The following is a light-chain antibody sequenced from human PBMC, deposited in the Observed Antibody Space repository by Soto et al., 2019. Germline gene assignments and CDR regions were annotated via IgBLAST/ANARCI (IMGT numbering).Light chain of an antibody. CDR2: DAS. Sequence: EIVLTQSPASLSLSPGERATLSCRASQSVSNFLVWYQQKPGQAPRLLIFDASNRATGIPARFSGSGSGTDFTLTISSLEPEDFAIYYCQQRSDWPRNFGQVTTLEMK. CDR3: QQRSDWPRN. CDR1: QSVSNF. J-gene: IGKJ2*02. V-gene: IGKV3-11*01.